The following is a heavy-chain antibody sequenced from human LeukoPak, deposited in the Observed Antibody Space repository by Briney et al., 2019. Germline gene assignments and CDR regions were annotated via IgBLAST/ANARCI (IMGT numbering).Heavy chain of an antibody. CDR2: IKQDGSEK. V-gene: IGHV3-7*01. CDR1: GFTFNNYV. J-gene: IGHJ4*02. CDR3: ARDRTPLDY. Sequence: GGSLRLSCAASGFTFNNYVMSWVRQAPGRGLEWVANIKQDGSEKYYVDSVKGRFTISRDNAKNSLYLQMNSLRAEDTAVYYCARDRTPLDYWGQGTLVTVSS.